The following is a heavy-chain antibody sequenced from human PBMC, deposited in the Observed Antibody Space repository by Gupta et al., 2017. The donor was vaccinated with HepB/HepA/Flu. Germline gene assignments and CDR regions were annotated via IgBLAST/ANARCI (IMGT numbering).Heavy chain of an antibody. V-gene: IGHV4-4*02. CDR3: ATMKDYFDSSGYLTEYFQH. Sequence: QVQLQESGPGLVKPSGTLSLTCAVSGGSLSSSSLWSWVRQPPGKGLEWIGEIYGSGNTNYNPSLKSRVTISIDKSKNQFSLKLSSVTAAETAVYYCATMKDYFDSSGYLTEYFQHWGQGTLVIVSS. J-gene: IGHJ1*01. CDR2: IYGSGNT. D-gene: IGHD3-22*01. CDR1: GGSLSSSSL.